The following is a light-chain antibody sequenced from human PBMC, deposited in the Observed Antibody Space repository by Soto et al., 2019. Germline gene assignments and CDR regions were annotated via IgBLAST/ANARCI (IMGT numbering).Light chain of an antibody. CDR1: QSVSSY. CDR2: DAS. Sequence: EIVLTQSPATLSLSPGERATLSCRASQSVSSYLAWYQQKPGQAPRLLIYDASNRATGIPARFSGSASGTDFTLTISSLEPEDFAVYYCQQRSNWPLTFGGGTKVEIK. V-gene: IGKV3-11*01. CDR3: QQRSNWPLT. J-gene: IGKJ4*01.